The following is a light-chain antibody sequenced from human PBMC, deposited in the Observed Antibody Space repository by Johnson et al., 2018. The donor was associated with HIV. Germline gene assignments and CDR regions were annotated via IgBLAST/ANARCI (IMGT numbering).Light chain of an antibody. CDR1: TSNIGKND. CDR2: DDN. Sequence: QFVLTQPPSVSAAPGQLVTISCSGSTSNIGKNDVSWYQQFPGTAPKVLIYDDNKRPSGIPDRVSGSKSGTSATLGITGLQTGEGAYYYCGTWDSSVSGFVFGTGTKFTVL. CDR3: GTWDSSVSGFV. J-gene: IGLJ1*01. V-gene: IGLV1-51*01.